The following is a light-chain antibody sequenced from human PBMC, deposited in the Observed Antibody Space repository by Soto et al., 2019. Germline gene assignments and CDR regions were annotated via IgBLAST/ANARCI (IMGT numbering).Light chain of an antibody. Sequence: QSALTQPASASGSPGLSISISCTATVSDVGSYNYVSWYQHHPGKAPKLMIYDVSTRPSGVSNRFSGSKSGNTASLTISGIHSDEEAEYDCSSFTTSTTYAFGTGTKLTVL. CDR2: DVS. CDR1: VSDVGSYNY. J-gene: IGLJ1*01. CDR3: SSFTTSTTYA. V-gene: IGLV2-14*03.